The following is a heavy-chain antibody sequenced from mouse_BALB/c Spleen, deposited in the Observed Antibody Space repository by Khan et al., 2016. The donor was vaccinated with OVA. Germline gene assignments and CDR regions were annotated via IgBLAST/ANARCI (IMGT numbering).Heavy chain of an antibody. Sequence: QVQLQQSGAELVKPGASVKLSCKASGYTFTSYYMYWVKQRPGQGLEWIGEINPSNGGTNVNEKFKSKATLTVDKSSSTAYMEVSSLTSEDSAVDYCTRGGYGSPFAYWGQGTLFTVSA. CDR3: TRGGYGSPFAY. D-gene: IGHD1-1*01. CDR1: GYTFTSYY. J-gene: IGHJ3*01. V-gene: IGHV1S81*02. CDR2: INPSNGGT.